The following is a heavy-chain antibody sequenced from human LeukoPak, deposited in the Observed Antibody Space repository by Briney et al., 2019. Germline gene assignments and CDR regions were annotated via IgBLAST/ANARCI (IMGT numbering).Heavy chain of an antibody. J-gene: IGHJ4*02. CDR3: ARVTSNYYDSSGYYY. D-gene: IGHD3-22*01. CDR1: GFTFSSYA. V-gene: IGHV3-30-3*01. Sequence: PGRSLRLSCAASGFTFSSYAMHWVRQAPGKGLEWVAVISYDGSNKYYADSVKGRFTISRDNSKNTLYLQMNSLRAEDTAVYYCARVTSNYYDSSGYYYWGQGTLVTVPS. CDR2: ISYDGSNK.